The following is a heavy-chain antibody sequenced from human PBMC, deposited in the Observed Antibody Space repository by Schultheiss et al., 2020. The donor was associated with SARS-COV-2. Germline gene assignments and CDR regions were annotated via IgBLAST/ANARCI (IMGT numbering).Heavy chain of an antibody. CDR2: ISGSGGST. J-gene: IGHJ5*02. Sequence: GGSLRLSCAASGFTFSSYWMHWVRQAPGKGLVWVSAISGSGGSTYYADSVKGRFTISRDNSKNTLYLQMNSLRAEDTAVYYCARDLNYDILTGSVRHSADNWFDPWGQGTLVTVSS. D-gene: IGHD3-9*01. CDR1: GFTFSSYW. V-gene: IGHV3-23*01. CDR3: ARDLNYDILTGSVRHSADNWFDP.